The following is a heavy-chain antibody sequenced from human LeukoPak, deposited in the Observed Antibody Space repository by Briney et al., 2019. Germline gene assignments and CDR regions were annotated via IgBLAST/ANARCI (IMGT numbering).Heavy chain of an antibody. J-gene: IGHJ4*02. CDR2: IIPILGIA. Sequence: GASVKVSCKASGGTFSSYAISWVRQAPGQGLEWMGRIIPILGIANYAQKFQGRVTITADKSTSTAYMEPSSLRSEDTAVYYCARESSIVGATLRYWGQGTLVTVSS. CDR3: ARESSIVGATLRY. CDR1: GGTFSSYA. D-gene: IGHD1-26*01. V-gene: IGHV1-69*04.